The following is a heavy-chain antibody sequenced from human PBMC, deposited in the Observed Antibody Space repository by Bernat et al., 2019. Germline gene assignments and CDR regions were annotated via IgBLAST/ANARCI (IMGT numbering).Heavy chain of an antibody. CDR1: GFTFSSYG. CDR2: IWYDGSNK. V-gene: IGHV3-33*01. J-gene: IGHJ6*03. Sequence: QVQLVESGGGVVQPGRSLRLSCAASGFTFSSYGMHWVRQAPGKGLEWVAVIWYDGSNKYYADSVKGRFTISRDNSKNTLYLQMNSLRAEDTAVYYCARVREKGEKRRGYSSSRDYYYYYMDVWGKGTTVTVSS. CDR3: ARVREKGEKRRGYSSSRDYYYYYMDV. D-gene: IGHD6-13*01.